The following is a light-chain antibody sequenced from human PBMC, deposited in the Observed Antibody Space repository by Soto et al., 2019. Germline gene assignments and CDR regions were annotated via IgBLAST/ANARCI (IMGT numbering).Light chain of an antibody. Sequence: QSALTQPASISGSPGQSITISCTGTSSDVGGYNYVSWYQQYPGKAPKLMIYDVNNRPSGVSYRFSGSKSGKTASLTISGLQAEDEADYYCSSYTTSSTVVFGGGTKLTVL. CDR1: SSDVGGYNY. J-gene: IGLJ2*01. CDR3: SSYTTSSTVV. CDR2: DVN. V-gene: IGLV2-14*01.